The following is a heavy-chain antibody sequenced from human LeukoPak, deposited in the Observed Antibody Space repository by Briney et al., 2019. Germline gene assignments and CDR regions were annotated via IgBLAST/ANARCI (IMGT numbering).Heavy chain of an antibody. CDR2: INTNTGNP. D-gene: IGHD2-2*01. V-gene: IGHV7-4-1*02. J-gene: IGHJ4*02. Sequence: ASVKVSCKASGYTFTSYGISWVRQAPGQGLEWMGWINTNTGNPTYAQGFTGRFVFSLDTSVSTAYLQISSLKAEDTAVYYCARDVVVPAAMPDYWGQGTLVTVSS. CDR1: GYTFTSYG. CDR3: ARDVVVPAAMPDY.